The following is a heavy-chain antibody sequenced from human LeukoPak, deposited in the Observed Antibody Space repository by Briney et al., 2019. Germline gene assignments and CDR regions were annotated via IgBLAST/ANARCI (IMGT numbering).Heavy chain of an antibody. J-gene: IGHJ3*02. CDR1: GGTFSSYA. Sequence: SVKVSCKASGGTFSSYAISWVRQAPGQGLEWMGGIIPIFGTANYAQKFQGRVTITADESTSTAYMELSSLRSEDTAVYYCAREYYEYSSSSGQTHPPEPNAFDIWGQGTMVTVSS. CDR2: IIPIFGTA. V-gene: IGHV1-69*13. D-gene: IGHD6-6*01. CDR3: AREYYEYSSSSGQTHPPEPNAFDI.